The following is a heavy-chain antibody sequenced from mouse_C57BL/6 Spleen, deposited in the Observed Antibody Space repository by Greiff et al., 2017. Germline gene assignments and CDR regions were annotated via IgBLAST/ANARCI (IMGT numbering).Heavy chain of an antibody. Sequence: QVQLQQSGAELARPGASVKLSCKASGYTFTSYGISWVKQRTGQGLEWIGEIYPRSGNTYYNEKFKGKATLTADKSSSTAYMALRSLTSEDSAVYFCASYGSSPINYWGQGTSVTVSS. CDR3: ASYGSSPINY. CDR1: GYTFTSYG. J-gene: IGHJ4*01. V-gene: IGHV1-81*01. CDR2: IYPRSGNT. D-gene: IGHD1-1*01.